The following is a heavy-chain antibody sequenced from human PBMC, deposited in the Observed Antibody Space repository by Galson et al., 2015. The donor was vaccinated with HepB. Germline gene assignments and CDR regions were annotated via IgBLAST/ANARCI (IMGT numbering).Heavy chain of an antibody. CDR2: INPNSGGT. J-gene: IGHJ3*02. CDR3: ARVLVVMTRHVAFDI. CDR1: GSTFTGYS. V-gene: IGHV1-2*02. D-gene: IGHD3-22*01. Sequence: SVTVSCKASGSTFTGYSMHWVRQAPGQGLEWMGWINPNSGGTNYAQKFQGRVTLTRDTSISTAYMELSRLRSDDTAEYYCARVLVVMTRHVAFDIWGQGTMVTVSS.